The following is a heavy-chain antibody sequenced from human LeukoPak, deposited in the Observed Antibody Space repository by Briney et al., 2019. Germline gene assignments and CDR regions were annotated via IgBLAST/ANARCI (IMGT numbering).Heavy chain of an antibody. CDR1: GYTFTSYH. J-gene: IGHJ4*02. CDR2: INPSGGST. CDR3: ASYLSGWPMKY. V-gene: IGHV1-46*01. Sequence: ASVKVSCTASGYTFTSYHMHWVRQAPGQGLEWMGIINPSGGSTSYAQKFQGRVTMTRDMSTSTVYMELSSLRSEDTAVYYCASYLSGWPMKYWGQGTLVTVSS. D-gene: IGHD6-19*01.